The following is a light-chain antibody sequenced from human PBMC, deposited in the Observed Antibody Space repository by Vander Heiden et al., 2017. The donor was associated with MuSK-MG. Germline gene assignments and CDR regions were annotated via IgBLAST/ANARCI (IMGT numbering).Light chain of an antibody. V-gene: IGKV1-5*03. J-gene: IGKJ1*01. CDR1: QSISSW. CDR2: KAS. CDR3: QQYNSYSPRT. Sequence: DIQMTQSPSTLSASVGDRVTITCRASQSISSWLAWYQQKPGKAPKLLIYKASSLESGVPSRFSGSGSGTEFTLTISSLQPDDFATYYCQQYNSYSPRTFGQGTKVXIK.